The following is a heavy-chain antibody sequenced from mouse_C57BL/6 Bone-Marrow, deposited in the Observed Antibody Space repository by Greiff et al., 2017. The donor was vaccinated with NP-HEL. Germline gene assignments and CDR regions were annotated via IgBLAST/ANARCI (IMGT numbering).Heavy chain of an antibody. D-gene: IGHD1-2*01. CDR3: ARGFITTD. CDR2: IDPSDSET. Sequence: VKLQQPGAELVRPGSSVKLSCKASGYTFTSYWMHWVKQRPIQGLEWIGNIDPSDSETHYNQKFKDKATLTVDKSSSTAYMQLSSLTSEDSAVYYCARGFITTDWGQGTTLTVSS. V-gene: IGHV1-52*01. CDR1: GYTFTSYW. J-gene: IGHJ2*01.